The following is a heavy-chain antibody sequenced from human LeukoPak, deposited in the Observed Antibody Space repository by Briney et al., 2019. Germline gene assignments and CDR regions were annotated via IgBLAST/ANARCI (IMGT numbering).Heavy chain of an antibody. CDR3: ARGQSSIAARNWFDP. D-gene: IGHD6-6*01. V-gene: IGHV1-18*01. J-gene: IGHJ5*02. CDR1: GYTFTSYG. CDR2: ISAYNGNT. Sequence: ASVKVSCKASGYTFTSYGISWVQQAPGQGLEWMGWISAYNGNTNYAQKLQGRVTMTTDTSTSTAYMELRSLGSDDTAVYYCARGQSSIAARNWFDPWGQGTLVTVSS.